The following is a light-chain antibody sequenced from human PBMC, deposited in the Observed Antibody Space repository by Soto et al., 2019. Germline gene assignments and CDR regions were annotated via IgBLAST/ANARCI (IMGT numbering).Light chain of an antibody. CDR1: SSDVGGYNY. CDR3: SSHAGGQNVV. Sequence: QSALTQPPSASGSPGQSVTISCTGTSSDVGGYNYVSWYQQHPGKAPKVMIYDVNKRPSGVPDRFSGSKSGNTASLTVSGVQAEDEGDYYCSSHAGGQNVVFGGGTQLTVL. J-gene: IGLJ2*01. CDR2: DVN. V-gene: IGLV2-8*01.